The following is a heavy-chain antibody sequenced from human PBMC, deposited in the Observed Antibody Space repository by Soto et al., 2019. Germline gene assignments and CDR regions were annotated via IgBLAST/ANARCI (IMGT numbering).Heavy chain of an antibody. J-gene: IGHJ6*02. CDR1: GGSISSGEYY. CDR2: IYHSGST. CDR3: ARVTEWLGGYGMDI. Sequence: QVQLQESGPGQVKPSQTLSLTCTVSGGSISSGEYYWNWIRQPPGKGLEWLGSIYHSGSTFYNTALNSRVTVAVDTSKGQFSLRLSAVTAADTAVFFCARVTEWLGGYGMDIWGQGTTGTVSS. V-gene: IGHV4-30-4*01. D-gene: IGHD3-3*01.